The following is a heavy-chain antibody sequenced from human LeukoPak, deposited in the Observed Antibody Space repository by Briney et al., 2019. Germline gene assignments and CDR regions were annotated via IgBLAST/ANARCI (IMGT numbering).Heavy chain of an antibody. CDR2: IYYSGST. D-gene: IGHD4-23*01. CDR3: ARRDFTAVGYYYYYYMDV. Sequence: SETLSLTCTVSGGSISSSSYYWGWIRQPPGKGLEWIGSIYYSGSTYYNPSLKSRVTISVDTSKNQFSLKLSSVTAADTAMYYCARRDFTAVGYYYYYYMDVWGKGTTVTVSS. CDR1: GGSISSSSYY. J-gene: IGHJ6*03. V-gene: IGHV4-39*07.